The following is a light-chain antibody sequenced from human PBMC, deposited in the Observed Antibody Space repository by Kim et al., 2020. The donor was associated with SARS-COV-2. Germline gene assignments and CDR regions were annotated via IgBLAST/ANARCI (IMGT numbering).Light chain of an antibody. V-gene: IGLV3-21*04. J-gene: IGLJ2*01. CDR1: DIGSKN. Sequence: SYELTQPLSVSVALGQTARITCGGNDIGSKNVHWYQQKPGQAPVLVIYYDSDRPSGIPERFSGSNSGNTATLTISRVEAGDEADYYCQVWDSSSDHPVFGGGTQLTVL. CDR2: YDS. CDR3: QVWDSSSDHPV.